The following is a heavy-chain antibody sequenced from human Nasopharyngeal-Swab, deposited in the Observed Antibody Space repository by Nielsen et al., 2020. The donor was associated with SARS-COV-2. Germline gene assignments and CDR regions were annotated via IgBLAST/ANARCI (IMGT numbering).Heavy chain of an antibody. J-gene: IGHJ6*03. Sequence: SETLSPPCAVSGGSISSYSWSWIRLPPGKGLEWIGYIYYSGSTNYSPSLKSRVTISVDTSKNQFSLKLNSVTAADTAVYYCTRTAGYYYMDVWGKGTTVTVSS. CDR2: IYYSGST. CDR1: GGSISSYS. CDR3: TRTAGYYYMDV. V-gene: IGHV4-59*01. D-gene: IGHD6-13*01.